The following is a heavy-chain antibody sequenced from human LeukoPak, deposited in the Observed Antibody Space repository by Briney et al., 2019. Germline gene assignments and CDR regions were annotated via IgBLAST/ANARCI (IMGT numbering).Heavy chain of an antibody. CDR1: GYTFTSYD. J-gene: IGHJ4*02. CDR3: ARGRRLRDYYDSSGYYYYFDY. CDR2: MNPNSGNT. D-gene: IGHD3-22*01. Sequence: ASVKVSCKASGYTFTSYDINWVRQATGQGLEWMGWMNPNSGNTGYAQKFQGRVTMTRNTSISTAYMELSSLRSEDTAVYYCARGRRLRDYYDSSGYYYYFDYWGQETLVTVSS. V-gene: IGHV1-8*01.